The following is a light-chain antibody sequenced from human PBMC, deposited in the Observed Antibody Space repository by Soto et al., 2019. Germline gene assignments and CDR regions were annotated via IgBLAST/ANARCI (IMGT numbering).Light chain of an antibody. CDR2: DVS. CDR1: SSDVGGYNY. Sequence: LTQPASVSWSPGQSLTISCTGSSSDVGGYNYVSWYQQHPGKAPKLMIYDVSNRPSGVSNRFSGSKSGNTASLTISGLHAEDEADYFCSSYTSSNPHVFATGTKVTVL. CDR3: SSYTSSNPHV. V-gene: IGLV2-14*01. J-gene: IGLJ1*01.